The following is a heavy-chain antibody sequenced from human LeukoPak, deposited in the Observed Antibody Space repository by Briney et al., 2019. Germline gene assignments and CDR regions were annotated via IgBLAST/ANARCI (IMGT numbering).Heavy chain of an antibody. CDR1: GGSISSGNYY. J-gene: IGHJ4*02. D-gene: IGHD3-3*01. CDR3: ARGAIFGVDVDY. Sequence: SETLSLTCTVSGGSISSGNYYWSWIRQPAGKGLEWIGRIYTSGSTNCNPSLKSRVTISVDTSKNQFSLKLSSVTAADTAVYYCARGAIFGVDVDYWGQGTLVTVSS. V-gene: IGHV4-61*02. CDR2: IYTSGST.